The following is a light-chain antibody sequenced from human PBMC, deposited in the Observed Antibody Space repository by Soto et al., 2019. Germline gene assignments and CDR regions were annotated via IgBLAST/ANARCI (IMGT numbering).Light chain of an antibody. CDR2: YVS. CDR3: RSYLLTSPLV. V-gene: IGLV2-14*01. Sequence: QSVLTQPASVSGSPGQSITISCTGTSSDVGGYNYVSWYQQHPGKAPKLIIYYVSNRPSGFSNRFSGSKSGNTASLTISGLPAEDAADYDCRSYLLTSPLVVCTEPKLTVL. CDR1: SSDVGGYNY. J-gene: IGLJ1*01.